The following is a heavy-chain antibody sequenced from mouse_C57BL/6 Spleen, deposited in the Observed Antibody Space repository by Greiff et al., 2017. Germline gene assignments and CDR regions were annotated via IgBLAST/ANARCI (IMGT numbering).Heavy chain of an antibody. CDR2: ISSGSSTI. Sequence: EVKLMESGGGLVKPGGSLKLSCAASGFTFSDYGMHWVRPAPEKGLEWVAYISSGSSTIYYADTVKGRFTISRDNAKNTLFLQMTSLRSEDTAMYYCARRQLRLPLFDYWGQGTTLTVSS. V-gene: IGHV5-17*01. D-gene: IGHD3-2*02. CDR1: GFTFSDYG. J-gene: IGHJ2*01. CDR3: ARRQLRLPLFDY.